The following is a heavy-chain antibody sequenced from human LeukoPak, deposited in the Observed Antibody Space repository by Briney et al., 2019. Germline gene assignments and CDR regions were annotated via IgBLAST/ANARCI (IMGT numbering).Heavy chain of an antibody. D-gene: IGHD6-13*01. Sequence: PGGSLRLSCAASGFTVSDNQMSWVRQAPGQGLEWVSMIYSTGTIYYADSVKGRFTTSRDNSKNTVYLQINSLRAEDTAVYYCVRDDRSSWFDHWGQGTLVTVSS. J-gene: IGHJ5*02. CDR3: VRDDRSSWFDH. CDR2: IYSTGTI. CDR1: GFTVSDNQ. V-gene: IGHV3-66*01.